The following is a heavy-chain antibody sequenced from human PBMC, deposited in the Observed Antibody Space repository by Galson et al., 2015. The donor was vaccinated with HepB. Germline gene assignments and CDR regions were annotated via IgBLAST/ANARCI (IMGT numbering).Heavy chain of an antibody. V-gene: IGHV3-23*01. CDR2: ISGSGGST. D-gene: IGHD5-12*01. CDR1: GFTFSSYA. J-gene: IGHJ4*02. Sequence: SLRLSCAASGFTFSSYAMSWVRQAPGKGLEWVSAISGSGGSTYYADSVKGRFTISRDNSKNTLYLQMNSLRAEDTAVYYCARDSEGSSGGYDGSDYWGQGTLVTVSS. CDR3: ARDSEGSSGGYDGSDY.